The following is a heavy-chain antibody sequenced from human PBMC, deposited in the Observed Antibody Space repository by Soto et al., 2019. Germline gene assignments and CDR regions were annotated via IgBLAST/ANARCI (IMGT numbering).Heavy chain of an antibody. CDR2: ISYDGSNK. V-gene: IGHV3-30*18. Sequence: GGSLRLSCAASGFTFSSYGMHWVRQAPGKGLEWVAVISYDGSNKYYADSVKGRFTISRDNSKNTLYLQMNSLRAEDTAVYYCAKGILTYYYDSSGYQTEYYFDYWGQGTLVTVSS. J-gene: IGHJ4*02. D-gene: IGHD3-22*01. CDR3: AKGILTYYYDSSGYQTEYYFDY. CDR1: GFTFSSYG.